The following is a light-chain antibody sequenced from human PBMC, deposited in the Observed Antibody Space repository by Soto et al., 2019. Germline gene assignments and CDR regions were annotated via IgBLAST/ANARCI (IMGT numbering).Light chain of an antibody. J-gene: IGKJ1*01. CDR1: QSVSSY. V-gene: IGKV3-11*01. Sequence: EIVLTPSPATLSLSPGERATLSCRASQSVSSYLAWYQQKPGQAPRLLIYDASNRATDIPSRFSGSGSGTDFTLTISSLEPQDFAVYYCQQRTSWWTFGQVTKVDIK. CDR3: QQRTSWWT. CDR2: DAS.